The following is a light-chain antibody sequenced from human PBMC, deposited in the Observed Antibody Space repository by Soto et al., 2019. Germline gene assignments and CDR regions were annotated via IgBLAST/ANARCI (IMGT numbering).Light chain of an antibody. Sequence: QSALTHPASVSGSHGQSITISCTGTSSDVGGYNYVAWYQQHPGKAPKLMIYNVSNRPSGVSNRFSGSKSGNTASLTISGLQAEDEADYYCTSYTNRYTYVFGTGTKVTVL. CDR2: NVS. J-gene: IGLJ1*01. CDR3: TSYTNRYTYV. CDR1: SSDVGGYNY. V-gene: IGLV2-14*03.